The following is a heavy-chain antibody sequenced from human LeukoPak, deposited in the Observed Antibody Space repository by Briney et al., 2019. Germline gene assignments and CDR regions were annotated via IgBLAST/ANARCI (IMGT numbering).Heavy chain of an antibody. D-gene: IGHD6-25*01. Sequence: GGSLRLSCAASGFTFSSYEMNWVRQAPGKGLEWVSYISSSGSTIYYADSVKGRFTISRDNAKNSLYLQMNSLRAEDTAVYYCARVRAATRHFDYWGQGTLVTVSS. CDR3: ARVRAATRHFDY. J-gene: IGHJ4*02. CDR1: GFTFSSYE. CDR2: ISSSGSTI. V-gene: IGHV3-48*03.